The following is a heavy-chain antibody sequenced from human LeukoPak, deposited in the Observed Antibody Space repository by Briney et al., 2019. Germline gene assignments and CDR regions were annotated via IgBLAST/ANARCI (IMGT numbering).Heavy chain of an antibody. CDR3: ASCQDGYNYFDY. J-gene: IGHJ4*02. D-gene: IGHD5-24*01. CDR1: GGSFGDYY. CDR2: INHSGST. Sequence: SETLSLTCAVYGGSFGDYYWTWIRQPPGKGLEWIGEINHSGSTNYNPFRKSRVTISVDTSKKQFSLKLTSVAAADAAVYYCASCQDGYNYFDYCCVGAQVAVSS. V-gene: IGHV4-34*01.